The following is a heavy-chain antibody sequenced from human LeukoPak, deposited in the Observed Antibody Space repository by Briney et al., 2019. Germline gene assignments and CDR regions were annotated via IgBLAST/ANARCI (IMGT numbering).Heavy chain of an antibody. D-gene: IGHD3-10*01. V-gene: IGHV5-51*04. CDR3: ARSALTMFRGYFDS. CDR1: GYSFSDYW. Sequence: GESLKIFCKASGYSFSDYWIGWVRQMPGKGLDWMGIIYPRDSDTRYSPSFQGQVTISADKPISTAYLQWNSLKASDTAMYYCARSALTMFRGYFDSWGQGTLVTVSS. J-gene: IGHJ4*02. CDR2: IYPRDSDT.